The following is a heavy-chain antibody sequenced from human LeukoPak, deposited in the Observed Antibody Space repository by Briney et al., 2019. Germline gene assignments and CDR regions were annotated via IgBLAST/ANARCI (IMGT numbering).Heavy chain of an antibody. CDR3: AKENGDYDIDY. V-gene: IGHV3-30*18. CDR2: ISYDGSNK. CDR1: GFTFSSYG. D-gene: IGHD4-17*01. J-gene: IGHJ4*02. Sequence: GGSLRLSCAASGFTFSSYGMHWVRQAPGKGLEWVAVISYDGSNKYYADSVKGRFTISRDNSKNTLYLQMNSLRAEDTAVYYCAKENGDYDIDYWGQGTLVTVSS.